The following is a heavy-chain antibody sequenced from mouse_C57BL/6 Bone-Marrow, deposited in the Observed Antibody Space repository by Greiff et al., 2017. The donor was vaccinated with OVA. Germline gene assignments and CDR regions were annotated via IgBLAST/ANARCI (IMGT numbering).Heavy chain of an antibody. CDR2: IRSKSNNYAT. D-gene: IGHD2-5*01. J-gene: IGHJ4*01. Sequence: EVQLVESGGGLVQPKGSLKLSCAASGFSFNTYAMNWVRQAPGKGLEWVARIRSKSNNYATYYADSVKDRFTISRDDSESMLYLQMNNLKTEDTAMYYCVRPTYYSNYGGAMDYWGQGTSVTVSS. CDR1: GFSFNTYA. V-gene: IGHV10-1*01. CDR3: VRPTYYSNYGGAMDY.